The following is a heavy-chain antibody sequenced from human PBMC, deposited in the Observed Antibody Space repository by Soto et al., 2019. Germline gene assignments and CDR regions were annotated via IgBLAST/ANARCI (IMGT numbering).Heavy chain of an antibody. CDR1: GGSISSSNW. CDR2: IYHSGST. CDR3: ARDCRSFEYSSSSHCYYYGMDV. V-gene: IGHV4-4*02. J-gene: IGHJ6*02. Sequence: SETLSLTCAVSGGSISSSNWWSWVRQPPGKGLEWIGEIYHSGSTNYNTSLKSRVTISVDKSKNQFYLKLDSVTAADTAVYYCARDCRSFEYSSSSHCYYYGMDVWGQGTPVTVSS. D-gene: IGHD6-6*01.